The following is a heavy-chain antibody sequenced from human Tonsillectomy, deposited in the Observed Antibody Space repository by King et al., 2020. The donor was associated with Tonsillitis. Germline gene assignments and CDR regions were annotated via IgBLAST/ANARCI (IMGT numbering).Heavy chain of an antibody. D-gene: IGHD2-15*01. CDR2: ISWNSGRI. J-gene: IGHJ6*02. Sequence: VQLVESGGGLVQPGRSLRLSCAASGFTFDDYAMHWVRQAPGKGLEWVSGISWNSGRIGYADSVKGRFTISRENAKNFLYLQMISLRAEDTALYYCAKDRFEDVVVAAEIYYCRMDVWGQGTTVTVSS. CDR1: GFTFDDYA. V-gene: IGHV3-9*01. CDR3: AKDRFEDVVVAAEIYYCRMDV.